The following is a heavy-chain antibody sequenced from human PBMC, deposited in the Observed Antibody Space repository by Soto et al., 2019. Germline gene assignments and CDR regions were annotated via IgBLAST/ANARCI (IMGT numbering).Heavy chain of an antibody. Sequence: SETLSLTCTVSGGSISSYYWSWTRQPPGKGLEWIGYIHYSGNTHYNPSLKSRLTISVDTSKNQFSLRLRSVTAADTAVYFCARVLTVTTIYYGMDVWGQGTTVTVSS. CDR2: IHYSGNT. J-gene: IGHJ6*02. CDR1: GGSISSYY. V-gene: IGHV4-59*01. D-gene: IGHD2-21*02. CDR3: ARVLTVTTIYYGMDV.